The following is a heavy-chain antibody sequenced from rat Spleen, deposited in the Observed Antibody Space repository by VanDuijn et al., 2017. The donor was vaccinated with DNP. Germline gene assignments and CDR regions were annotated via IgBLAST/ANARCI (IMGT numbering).Heavy chain of an antibody. Sequence: EVKLVASGGGLVQPGRSLKLSCAASGFIFFDYWMGWVRQAPGKGLEWIGQINKDSSTINYIPSLKDKITISRDNAQNTLYLQLSKLGSGDTATYYCVREDKGVDAWGQGTSVTVSS. CDR1: GFIFFDYW. V-gene: IGHV4-2*01. D-gene: IGHD2-2*01. CDR3: VREDKGVDA. J-gene: IGHJ4*01. CDR2: INKDSSTI.